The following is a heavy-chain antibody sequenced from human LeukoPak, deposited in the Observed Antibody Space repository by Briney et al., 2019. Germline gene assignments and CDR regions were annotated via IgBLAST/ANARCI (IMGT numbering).Heavy chain of an antibody. D-gene: IGHD6-25*01. V-gene: IGHV3-74*01. CDR2: VNPDGSNT. CDR1: AFAFSSYY. Sequence: GGSLRLSCEASAFAFSSYYTHWVRQAPGEGLVWVSYVNPDGSNTNYADSVKGRFTISRDNAKNTLYLQMNSLRAEDTAMYYCARDDSGPQAFDLWGQGTMVTVSS. J-gene: IGHJ3*01. CDR3: ARDDSGPQAFDL.